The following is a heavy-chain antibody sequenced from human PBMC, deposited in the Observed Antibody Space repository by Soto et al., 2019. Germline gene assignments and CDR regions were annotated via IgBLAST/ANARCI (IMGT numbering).Heavy chain of an antibody. CDR3: AGAYAAITTGDY. V-gene: IGHV3-30-3*01. CDR2: ISYDGSKK. CDR1: GFTFSSDA. Sequence: QVQLVESGGGVVQPGRSLRLSCEASGFTFSSDAMHWVRQALGKGLEWVAVISYDGSKKYYADSVKGRFTISRDNSKNPLYLQMNSLRAEDTAVYDCAGAYAAITTGDYWGPGTLVTVSS. J-gene: IGHJ4*02. D-gene: IGHD4-4*01.